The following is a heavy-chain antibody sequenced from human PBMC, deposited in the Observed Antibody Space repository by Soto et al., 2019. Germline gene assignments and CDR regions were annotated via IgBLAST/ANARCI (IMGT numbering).Heavy chain of an antibody. CDR2: ISAYNGNT. D-gene: IGHD3-16*01. CDR1: GYTFTNFG. V-gene: IGHV1-18*03. CDR3: AGGGTSIDS. J-gene: IGHJ4*02. Sequence: QVQLVQSGAEVKKPGASVKVSCKASGYTFTNFGISWVRQAPGQGLEWMGWISAYNGNTNYAQNFQGRVTMTTDTSTTRSYMEMRSLRSVDMGVDYWAGGGTSIDSGGQGTLVTVSS.